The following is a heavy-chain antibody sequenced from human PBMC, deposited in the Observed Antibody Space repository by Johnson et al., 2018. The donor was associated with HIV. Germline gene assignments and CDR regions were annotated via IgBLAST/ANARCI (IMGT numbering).Heavy chain of an antibody. Sequence: VQLVETGGGLIQPGGSLRLSCAASGFTVSSNYMSWVRQAPGKGLEWVSVIYSGGSTYYADSVKGRFTISRDNSKNTLYLQMNSLIAEDTAVYYCARKGGSWYGGAFDIWGQGTLVTVSS. CDR2: IYSGGST. CDR1: GFTVSSNY. D-gene: IGHD6-13*01. J-gene: IGHJ3*02. V-gene: IGHV3-53*02. CDR3: ARKGGSWYGGAFDI.